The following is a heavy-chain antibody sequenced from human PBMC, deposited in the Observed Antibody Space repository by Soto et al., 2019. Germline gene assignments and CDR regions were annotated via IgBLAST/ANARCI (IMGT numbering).Heavy chain of an antibody. CDR1: GGSISSYY. J-gene: IGHJ5*02. V-gene: IGHV4-59*01. D-gene: IGHD3-3*01. CDR3: VRGPQYYDFGWLDP. CDR2: IYYSGTT. Sequence: SETLSLTCTVSGGSISSYYWSWIRQPPGKGLEWIGHIYYSGTTKYNPSLKSRVTISEDTSKNQLSLKLNFVSAADTGVYYCVRGPQYYDFGWLDPWGQGTLVT.